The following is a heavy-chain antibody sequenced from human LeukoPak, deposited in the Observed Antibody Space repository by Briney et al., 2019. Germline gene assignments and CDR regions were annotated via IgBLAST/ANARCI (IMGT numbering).Heavy chain of an antibody. CDR1: GYTFTSYD. Sequence: ASVKVSCKTSGYTFTSYDINWVRQATGQGLEWMGWINPNSGGTNYAQKFQGWVTMTRDTSISTAYMELSRLRSDDTAVYYCARDRAAAGFDYWGQGTLVTVSS. CDR3: ARDRAAAGFDY. CDR2: INPNSGGT. V-gene: IGHV1-2*04. D-gene: IGHD6-13*01. J-gene: IGHJ4*02.